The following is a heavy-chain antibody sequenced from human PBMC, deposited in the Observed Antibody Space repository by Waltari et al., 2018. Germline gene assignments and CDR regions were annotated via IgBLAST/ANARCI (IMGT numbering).Heavy chain of an antibody. Sequence: EVQLVESGGGLVKPGGSLRLSCAASGFRFNAYTMDWVRQTPVKGLEWVSSIGNSSTYTYYADSVNVRFTISRDSAANSLYLEMNALRPDDTGVYYCASHPEDFYYYMDVWGKGTTVTVSS. CDR1: GFRFNAYT. J-gene: IGHJ6*03. CDR3: ASHPEDFYYYMDV. CDR2: IGNSSTYT. V-gene: IGHV3-21*06.